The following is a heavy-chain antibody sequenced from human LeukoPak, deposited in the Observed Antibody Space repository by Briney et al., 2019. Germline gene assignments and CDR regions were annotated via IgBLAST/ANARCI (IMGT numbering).Heavy chain of an antibody. V-gene: IGHV4-59*01. CDR2: IYNSEST. D-gene: IGHD6-6*01. CDR1: GVSISIYY. J-gene: IGHJ5*02. Sequence: SETLSLTCTVSGVSISIYYWSWIRQPPGKGLEGIGYIYNSESTYYNPSLKSRVTISLDPSKNQFSLRLNSVTAADTAVYYCARVKGSNWFDPWGQGTLVTVSS. CDR3: ARVKGSNWFDP.